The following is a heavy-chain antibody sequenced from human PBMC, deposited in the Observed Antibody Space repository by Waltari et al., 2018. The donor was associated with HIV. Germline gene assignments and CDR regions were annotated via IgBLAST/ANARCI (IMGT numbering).Heavy chain of an antibody. CDR1: GFTSSTYW. CDR2: IKQYGREK. V-gene: IGHV3-7*01. J-gene: IGHJ4*02. CDR3: ARDGGRRGPFGY. D-gene: IGHD3-3*01. Sequence: EVQLVESGGGLVQPGGSLRLSCAASGFTSSTYWMSWVHQAPGKGLEWVANIKQYGREKYYVDSVKGRFTISRDNDKNSVDLQMNSLRAEDTAVYYCARDGGRRGPFGYWGQGTLVTVSS.